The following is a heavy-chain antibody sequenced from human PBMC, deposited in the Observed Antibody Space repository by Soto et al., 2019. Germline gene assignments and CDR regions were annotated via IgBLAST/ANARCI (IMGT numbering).Heavy chain of an antibody. CDR2: TRSKANSYAT. D-gene: IGHD4-17*01. J-gene: IGHJ5*02. CDR1: GFTFSGSA. Sequence: GGSLRLSCAASGFTFSGSAMHWVRQASGKGLACVGRTRSKANSYATASAASVKGRFTISRDASKNTAHHQMNSLKTEDPALYYCTRPNGDYDAYWFTPG. CDR3: TRPNGDYDAYWFTP. V-gene: IGHV3-73*01.